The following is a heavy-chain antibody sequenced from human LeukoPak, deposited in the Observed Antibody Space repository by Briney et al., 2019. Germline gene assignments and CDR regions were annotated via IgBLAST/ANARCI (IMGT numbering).Heavy chain of an antibody. J-gene: IGHJ4*02. CDR1: GGSISSYY. Sequence: SETLSLTGTVSGGSISSYYWSWIRQPPGKGLEWIGYIYYSGSTNCNPSLKSRVTISVDTSKNQFSLKLSSVTAADTAVYYCARGQWLVDYWGQGTLVTVSS. CDR2: IYYSGST. V-gene: IGHV4-59*01. D-gene: IGHD6-19*01. CDR3: ARGQWLVDY.